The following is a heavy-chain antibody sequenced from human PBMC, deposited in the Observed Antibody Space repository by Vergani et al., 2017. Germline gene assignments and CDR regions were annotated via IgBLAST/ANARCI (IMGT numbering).Heavy chain of an antibody. CDR3: TSRDNNRWN. CDR2: IKQDGSEK. D-gene: IGHD2/OR15-2a*01. CDR1: GFTFSSYG. V-gene: IGHV3-7*01. Sequence: VQLVESGGGVVQPGRSLRLSCAASGFTFSSYGMHWVRQAPGKGLEWVANIKQDGSEKYYVDSVKGRFSISIDNAKNSLYLEMSSLRVEDTAVYYCTSRDNNRWNWGQGTLVTVSS. J-gene: IGHJ4*02.